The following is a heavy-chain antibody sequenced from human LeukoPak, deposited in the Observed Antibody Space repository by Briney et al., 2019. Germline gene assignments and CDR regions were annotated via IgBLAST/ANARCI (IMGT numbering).Heavy chain of an antibody. CDR2: IYYSGST. CDR3: ARVNGPYFDY. CDR1: GGSISSYY. J-gene: IGHJ4*02. V-gene: IGHV4-59*01. Sequence: SETLSLTCTVSGGSISSYYWSWIRQPPGKGLEWIGYIYYSGSTNYNPSLKSRVTISVDTSKNQFSRKLSSVTAADTAVYYCARVNGPYFDYWGQGTLVTVSS.